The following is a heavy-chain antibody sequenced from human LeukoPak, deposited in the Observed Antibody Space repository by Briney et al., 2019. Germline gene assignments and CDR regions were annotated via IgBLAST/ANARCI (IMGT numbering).Heavy chain of an antibody. V-gene: IGHV3-21*01. CDR2: ITSSSRYI. Sequence: PGGSLRLSCAASGFTFSSYSMNWVRQAPGKGLEWVSSITSSSRYIYYADSVKGRFTMSRDNAKNSLYLQMNSLRAEDTAVYYCAREIRAATVKDAFDIWGQGTMVTVSS. CDR3: AREIRAATVKDAFDI. J-gene: IGHJ3*02. D-gene: IGHD4-17*01. CDR1: GFTFSSYS.